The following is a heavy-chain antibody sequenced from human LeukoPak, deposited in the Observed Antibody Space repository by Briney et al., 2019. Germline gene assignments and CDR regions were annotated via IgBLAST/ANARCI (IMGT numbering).Heavy chain of an antibody. D-gene: IGHD3-22*01. CDR1: GFTFDDYA. Sequence: GGSLRLSCAASGFTFDDYAMHWVRQAPGKGLEWVSGISWNSGSTGYADSVKGRFTISRDNAKNTLSLQMNSLRAEDTAVYYCARDVGEYYYDSGVDSWGQGTLVTVSS. CDR2: ISWNSGST. V-gene: IGHV3-9*01. CDR3: ARDVGEYYYDSGVDS. J-gene: IGHJ5*01.